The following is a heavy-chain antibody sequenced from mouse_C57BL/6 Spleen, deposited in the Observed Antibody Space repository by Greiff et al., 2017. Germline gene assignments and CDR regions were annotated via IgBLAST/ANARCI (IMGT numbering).Heavy chain of an antibody. CDR2: IDPSDSEA. CDR1: GYTFTSYW. D-gene: IGHD1-1*01. V-gene: IGHV1-52*01. J-gene: IGHJ3*01. Sequence: QVQLQQPGAELVRPGSSVKLSCKASGYTFTSYWMHWVKQRPIQGLEWIGNIDPSDSEAHYNQKFKDKATLTVDKSSSTAYMQLSSLTSEDSAVYYCATHYGSRGAWFAYWCQGTLVTVSA. CDR3: ATHYGSRGAWFAY.